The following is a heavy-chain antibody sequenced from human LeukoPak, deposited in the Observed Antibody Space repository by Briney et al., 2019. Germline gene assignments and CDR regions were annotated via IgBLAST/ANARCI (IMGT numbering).Heavy chain of an antibody. CDR3: TTSYSGNTWYDWFGP. J-gene: IGHJ5*02. D-gene: IGHD6-13*01. CDR1: GFTFSGSS. Sequence: PGGSLRLSCAAPGFTFSGSSIHWVRQASGKGLEWVGLIRTKANSYATAYAASVTGRFTISRDDSKDTSYLQMNSLKTEDTSLYFCTTSYSGNTWYDWFGPWGQGTLVTVSS. V-gene: IGHV3-73*01. CDR2: IRTKANSYAT.